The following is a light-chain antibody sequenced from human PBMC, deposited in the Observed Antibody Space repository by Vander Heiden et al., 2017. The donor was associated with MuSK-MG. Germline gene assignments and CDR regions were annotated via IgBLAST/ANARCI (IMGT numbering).Light chain of an antibody. CDR2: NNN. CDR1: SSNIGGNT. Sequence: QSVLTQPPSASGTPGQRVSISCSGTSSNIGGNTVNWYQQLPGSAPKLLIYNNNQRPSGVPDRFSGSKSGTSASLAISGLQSEDEAVYCCATWDDSLIGWVFGGGTKLTVL. CDR3: ATWDDSLIGWV. J-gene: IGLJ3*02. V-gene: IGLV1-44*01.